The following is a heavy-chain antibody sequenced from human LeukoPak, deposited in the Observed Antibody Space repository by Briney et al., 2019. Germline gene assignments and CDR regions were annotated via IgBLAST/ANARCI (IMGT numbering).Heavy chain of an antibody. J-gene: IGHJ3*01. Sequence: GGSLRLSCAASGFTFKSHAMSWVRQAPGKGLEWVSATSGSGGSKFYADSVKGRFTISSDNSKDTLYLQMNSLRAEDTAIYYCAKFPSYDSSGHDGFDVWGQGTRVTVSS. D-gene: IGHD3-22*01. CDR2: TSGSGGSK. V-gene: IGHV3-23*01. CDR1: GFTFKSHA. CDR3: AKFPSYDSSGHDGFDV.